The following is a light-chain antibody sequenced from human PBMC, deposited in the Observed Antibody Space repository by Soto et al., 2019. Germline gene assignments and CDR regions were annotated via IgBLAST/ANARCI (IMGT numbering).Light chain of an antibody. J-gene: IGLJ1*01. CDR2: RNN. Sequence: QSVLTQPPSASGTPGQRVTISCSGSSSNIGSNYVYWYQHLTGTAPKLLIYRNNQRPSGVPDRFSGSKSGTSASLAISGLRSEDEADYYCATWDDSLSHYVFGTGTKVTVL. V-gene: IGLV1-47*01. CDR1: SSNIGSNY. CDR3: ATWDDSLSHYV.